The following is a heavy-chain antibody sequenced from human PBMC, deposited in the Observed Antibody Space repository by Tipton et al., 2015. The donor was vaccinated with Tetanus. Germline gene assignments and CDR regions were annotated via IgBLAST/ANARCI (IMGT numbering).Heavy chain of an antibody. V-gene: IGHV4-30-2*01. CDR3: ARTGCSSCYYYYGMDV. CDR2: IYHSGST. J-gene: IGHJ6*02. D-gene: IGHD2-15*01. Sequence: LRLSCAVSGGSISSGGYSWSWIRQPPGKGLEWIGYIYHSGSTYYNPSLKSRVTISVDRSKNQFSLKLNSVTAADTAVYYCARTGCSSCYYYYGMDVWGQGTTVIVSS. CDR1: GGSISSGGYS.